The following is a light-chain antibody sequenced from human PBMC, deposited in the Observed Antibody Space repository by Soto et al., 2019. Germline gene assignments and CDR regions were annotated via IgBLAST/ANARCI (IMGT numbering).Light chain of an antibody. Sequence: EIVLTQSPVTLSLSPGERATLSCRASQSVSNHYLAWYQQKPGQAPRLLIYGASNRVTGIPDRFSGSGSGTDFTLTISRLEPEDFAVYYCQQYGSSGTFGQGTKVDIK. CDR2: GAS. J-gene: IGKJ1*01. CDR1: QSVSNHY. CDR3: QQYGSSGT. V-gene: IGKV3-20*01.